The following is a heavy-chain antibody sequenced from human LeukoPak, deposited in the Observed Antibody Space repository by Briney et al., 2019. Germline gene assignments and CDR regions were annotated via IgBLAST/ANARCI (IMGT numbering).Heavy chain of an antibody. CDR3: ARQSARYDAFDI. J-gene: IGHJ3*02. CDR1: GGSISSYY. D-gene: IGHD6-25*01. CDR2: IYYSGST. Sequence: SETLSLTCTVSGGSISSYYWSWTRQPPGKGLEWIGYIYYSGSTNYNPSLKSRVTISVDTSKNQFSLKLSSVTAADTAVYYCARQSARYDAFDIWGQGTMVTVSS. V-gene: IGHV4-59*08.